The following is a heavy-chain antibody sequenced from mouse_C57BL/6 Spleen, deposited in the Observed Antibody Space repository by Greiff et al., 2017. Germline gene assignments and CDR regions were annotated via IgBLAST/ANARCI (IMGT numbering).Heavy chain of an antibody. D-gene: IGHD2-4*01. J-gene: IGHJ2*01. CDR2: INPSNGGT. V-gene: IGHV1-53*01. Sequence: VQLQQPGTEQVKPGASVKLSCKASGYTFTSYWMHWVKQRPGQGLEWIGNINPSNGGTNYNEKFKSKATLTVDQSSSTAYMQLSSLTSEDSAVYYCARKGGLRPFDYWGQGTTLTVSS. CDR1: GYTFTSYW. CDR3: ARKGGLRPFDY.